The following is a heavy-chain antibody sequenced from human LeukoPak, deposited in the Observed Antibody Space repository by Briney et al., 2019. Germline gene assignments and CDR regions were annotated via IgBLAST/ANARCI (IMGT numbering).Heavy chain of an antibody. J-gene: IGHJ3*02. D-gene: IGHD3-10*01. V-gene: IGHV3-30*01. CDR2: TSTDGSDK. CDR3: ARSAGGAFDI. Sequence: GGSLRLSCAASGFIFNIYAMHWVRQAPGKGLEWVALTSTDGSDKYNAGSVKGRFTISRDNSKNTVYLQMNSLRPEDTAIYYCARSAGGAFDIWGQGTMVTVSS. CDR1: GFIFNIYA.